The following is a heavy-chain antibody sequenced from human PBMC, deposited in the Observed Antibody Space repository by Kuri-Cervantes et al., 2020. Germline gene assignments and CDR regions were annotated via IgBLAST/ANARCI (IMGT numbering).Heavy chain of an antibody. D-gene: IGHD3-10*01. CDR3: ARDGKVDRGVITSLFDY. V-gene: IGHV4-31*03. CDR2: IYYSGST. CDR1: GGSISSGGYY. Sequence: SETLSLTCTVSGGSISSGGYYWSWIRQHPGKGLEWIGYIYYSGSTYYNPSLKSRVTISVDTSKNQFSLKLSSVTAADTAVYYCARDGKVDRGVITSLFDYWGQGTLVTVSS. J-gene: IGHJ4*02.